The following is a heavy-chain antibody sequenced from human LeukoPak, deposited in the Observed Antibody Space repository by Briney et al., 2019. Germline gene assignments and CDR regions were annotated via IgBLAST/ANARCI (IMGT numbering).Heavy chain of an antibody. CDR1: GFTFSDHY. CDR3: ARAYCDY. J-gene: IGHJ4*02. V-gene: IGHV3-7*01. Sequence: GGSLRLSCAASGFTFSDHYMDWVRQAPGKGLEWVANIKQDGSEKYYVDSVKGRFTISRDNAKNSLYLQMNSLRAEDTAVYYCARAYCDYWGQGTLVTVSS. CDR2: IKQDGSEK.